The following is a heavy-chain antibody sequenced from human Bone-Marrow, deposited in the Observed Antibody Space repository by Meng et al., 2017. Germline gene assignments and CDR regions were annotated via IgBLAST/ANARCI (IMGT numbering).Heavy chain of an antibody. CDR1: GGSISSSNW. J-gene: IGHJ4*02. Sequence: GSLRLSCAVSGGSISSSNWWSWVRQPPGKGLEWIGEIYHSGSTNYNPSLKSRVTISVDKSKNQFSLKLSSVTAADTAVYYCARRADLYSNYFDYWGQGTLVTVSS. CDR2: IYHSGST. D-gene: IGHD4-11*01. V-gene: IGHV4-4*02. CDR3: ARRADLYSNYFDY.